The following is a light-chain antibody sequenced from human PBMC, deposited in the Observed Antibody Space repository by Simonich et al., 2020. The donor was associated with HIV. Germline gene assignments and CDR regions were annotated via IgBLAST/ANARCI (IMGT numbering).Light chain of an antibody. CDR1: QDISNY. V-gene: IGKV1-13*02. CDR3: QQFNSYPPT. Sequence: IQMTQSPSSLSASVRDRVTITCQASQDISNYLNWYQQKPGKAPKLLIYDASSLESGVPSRFSGSGSGTDFTITISSLQPEDFATYYCQQFNSYPPTFGQGTRLEMK. CDR2: DAS. J-gene: IGKJ5*01.